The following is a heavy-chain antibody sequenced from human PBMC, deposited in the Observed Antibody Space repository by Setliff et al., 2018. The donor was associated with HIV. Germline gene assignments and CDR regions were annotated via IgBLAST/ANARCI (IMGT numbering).Heavy chain of an antibody. CDR3: ARGVAGTCWFDP. D-gene: IGHD6-19*01. CDR1: GVSITNGTFY. CDR2: IAKTGST. Sequence: PSETLSLTCTVSGVSITNGTFYWNWIRQPAGKGLEWIGRIAKTGSTNYNPSLKSRLTISMDTSKNQFSLKLNSVTAADTGVYYCARGVAGTCWFDPWGQGTLVTVSS. J-gene: IGHJ5*02. V-gene: IGHV4-61*02.